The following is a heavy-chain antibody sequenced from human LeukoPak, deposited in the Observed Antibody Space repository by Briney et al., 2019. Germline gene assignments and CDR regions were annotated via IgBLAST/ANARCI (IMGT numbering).Heavy chain of an antibody. CDR2: ISYDGSNK. J-gene: IGHJ3*02. Sequence: GRSLRLSCAASGFTFSSYGMHWVRQAPGKGLEWVAVISYDGSNKYYADSVKGRFTISRDNSKNTLYLQMNSLRAEDTAVYYCAKEGLMGAFDIWGQGTVVTVSS. CDR3: AKEGLMGAFDI. CDR1: GFTFSSYG. V-gene: IGHV3-30*18.